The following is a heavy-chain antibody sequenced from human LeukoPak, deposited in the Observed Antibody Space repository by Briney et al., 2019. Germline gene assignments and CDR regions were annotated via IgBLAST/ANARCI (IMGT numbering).Heavy chain of an antibody. CDR3: AKAPVTTCSGAYCYPFDY. CDR2: ISGSGDIT. J-gene: IGHJ4*02. V-gene: IGHV3-23*01. Sequence: GGSLRLSCAASGFTFSSYAMSWVRQAPGKGLEWVSVISGSGDITYYADSVKGRFTISRDNSKNTLYLQMNSLRAEDTAVYYCAKAPVTTCSGAYCYPFDYWGQGTLVTVSS. D-gene: IGHD2-15*01. CDR1: GFTFSSYA.